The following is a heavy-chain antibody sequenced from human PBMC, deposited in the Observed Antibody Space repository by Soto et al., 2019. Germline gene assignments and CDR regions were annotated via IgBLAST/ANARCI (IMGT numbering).Heavy chain of an antibody. CDR3: ARHEGWPPHYGMDV. J-gene: IGHJ6*02. CDR2: IDPSDSYT. D-gene: IGHD2-15*01. Sequence: SGEVCGDSITRYWIRRVHQMPGKGLEWMGRIDPSDSYTNYSPPFQGHVTISADKSISTAYLQWSSLKASDTAMYYCARHEGWPPHYGMDVWGQGTTVTVSS. CDR1: GDSITRYW. V-gene: IGHV5-10-1*01.